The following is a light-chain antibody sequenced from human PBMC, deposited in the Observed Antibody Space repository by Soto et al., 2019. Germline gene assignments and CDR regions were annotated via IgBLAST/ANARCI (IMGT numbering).Light chain of an antibody. V-gene: IGKV3-20*01. CDR3: QQYGSTPQT. CDR1: QIVSSSF. CDR2: VAS. J-gene: IGKJ1*01. Sequence: EIVLTQSPGTLSLSPGERATLSCRASQIVSSSFLAWFQQKPGQAPRLLIYVASTRATGIPDRFSGSGSGTDFTLTISRLEPEDFAVYYCQQYGSTPQTFGQGTKVEIK.